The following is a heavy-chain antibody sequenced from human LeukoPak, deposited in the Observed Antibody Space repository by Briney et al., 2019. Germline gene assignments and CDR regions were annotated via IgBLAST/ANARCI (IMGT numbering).Heavy chain of an antibody. CDR2: IDTGGST. J-gene: IGHJ4*02. Sequence: GGSLRLSCAASGFTISNNYMSWVRQAPGKGLEWVSEIDTGGSTAYADSVKGRFISSRDESRNTLYLQMNNLRVEDTAVYYCAFSGNWGQGTLVTVSS. D-gene: IGHD5-12*01. V-gene: IGHV3-66*01. CDR3: AFSGN. CDR1: GFTISNNY.